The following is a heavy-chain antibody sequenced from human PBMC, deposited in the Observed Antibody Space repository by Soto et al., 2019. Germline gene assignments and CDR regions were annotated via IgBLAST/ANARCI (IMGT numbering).Heavy chain of an antibody. V-gene: IGHV3-30*18. Sequence: QVQLVESGGGVVQPGRSLRLSCAASGFTFSSYGMHWVRQAPGKGLEWVAVISYDGSNKYYADSVKGRFTISRDNSKNTLYLQMNSLRAEDTAVYYCAKDQARGITIFGVVIRPIDYWGQGTLVTVSS. J-gene: IGHJ4*02. D-gene: IGHD3-3*01. CDR1: GFTFSSYG. CDR3: AKDQARGITIFGVVIRPIDY. CDR2: ISYDGSNK.